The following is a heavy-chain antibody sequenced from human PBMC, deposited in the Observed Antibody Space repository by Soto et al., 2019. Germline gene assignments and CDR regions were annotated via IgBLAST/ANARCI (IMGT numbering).Heavy chain of an antibody. Sequence: EVQLVESGGCLGQPGVSLRLSCAASGFTVSNNYMSWVRQAPGKGLAWVAVIYSGGNTYYADSVKGRLTISRDNSKNMLYLQMNNLSVEDTAVYYCARGASIAVVPALDVWGQGTTVTVS. CDR2: IYSGGNT. CDR1: GFTVSNNY. CDR3: ARGASIAVVPALDV. J-gene: IGHJ6*02. D-gene: IGHD2-2*01. V-gene: IGHV3-66*01.